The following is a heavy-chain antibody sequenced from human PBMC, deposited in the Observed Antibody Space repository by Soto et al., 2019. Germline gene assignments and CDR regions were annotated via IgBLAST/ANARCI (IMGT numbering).Heavy chain of an antibody. CDR2: MSYDGSAK. CDR1: GFIFSNNG. Sequence: GGSLRLSCEGSGFIFSNNGMHWVRQAPGKGLEWVAFMSYDGSAKFLADSVKGRFTISRDNSKSTLFLHTSSLRAEDTAMYYCAIVRVADSPLDHWGQGTLVTVSS. J-gene: IGHJ4*02. V-gene: IGHV3-30*02. CDR3: AIVRVADSPLDH. D-gene: IGHD3-10*02.